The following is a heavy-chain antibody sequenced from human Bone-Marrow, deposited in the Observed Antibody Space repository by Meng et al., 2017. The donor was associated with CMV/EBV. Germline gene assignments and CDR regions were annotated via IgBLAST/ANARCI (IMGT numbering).Heavy chain of an antibody. Sequence: GSGFTFSNYVMHWVRQAPGKGLEWVAFTSYDGSGKYYAESVKGRFTISRDNSKNTLYLQMNSLRGEDTAVYYCAKDLRGYSYGLDYWGQGALVTVSS. J-gene: IGHJ4*02. CDR1: GFTFSNYV. V-gene: IGHV3-30*18. CDR3: AKDLRGYSYGLDY. D-gene: IGHD5-18*01. CDR2: TSYDGSGK.